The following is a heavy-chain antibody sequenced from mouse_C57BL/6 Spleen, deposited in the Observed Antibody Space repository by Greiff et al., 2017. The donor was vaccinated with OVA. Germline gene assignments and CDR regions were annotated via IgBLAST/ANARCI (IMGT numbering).Heavy chain of an antibody. CDR2: ISSGSSTI. D-gene: IGHD1-1*02. CDR3: ASIWSSYAMDY. J-gene: IGHJ4*01. Sequence: DVHLVESGGGLVKPGGSLKLSCAASGFTFSDYGMHWVRQAPEKGLEWVAYISSGSSTIYYADTVKGRFTISRDNAKNTLFLQMTSLRSEDTAMYYCASIWSSYAMDYWGQGTSVTVSS. V-gene: IGHV5-17*01. CDR1: GFTFSDYG.